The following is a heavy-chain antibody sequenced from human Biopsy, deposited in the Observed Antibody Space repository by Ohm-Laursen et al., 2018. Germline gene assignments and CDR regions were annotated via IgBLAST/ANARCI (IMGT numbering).Heavy chain of an antibody. Sequence: TLSLTSTVSGGSITSDYWSWIPQPPGKGLEWIGYVSDRGSTNYNPSLRGRVSISVDTSNRQFSLRLTSVTAADTAVFFCARLYRLDDYWNDDPPDAFDVWGQGTMVTVPS. J-gene: IGHJ3*01. CDR2: VSDRGST. V-gene: IGHV4-59*01. CDR3: ARLYRLDDYWNDDPPDAFDV. CDR1: GGSITSDY. D-gene: IGHD3-3*01.